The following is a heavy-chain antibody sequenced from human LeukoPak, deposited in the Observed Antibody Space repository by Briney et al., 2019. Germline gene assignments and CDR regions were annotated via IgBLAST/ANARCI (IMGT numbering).Heavy chain of an antibody. V-gene: IGHV3-23*01. CDR3: VRVGSNYGDPKDY. D-gene: IGHD4-17*01. CDR1: GFIFSSYA. J-gene: IGHJ4*02. Sequence: GGSLRLSCAASGFIFSSYAMSWVRQARGKGLEWVLTISGGGDYTFYADSVKGRFTVSRDNSKNTLFVQMNSLRADDTAVYYCVRVGSNYGDPKDYWGQGTLVSVTS. CDR2: ISGGGDYT.